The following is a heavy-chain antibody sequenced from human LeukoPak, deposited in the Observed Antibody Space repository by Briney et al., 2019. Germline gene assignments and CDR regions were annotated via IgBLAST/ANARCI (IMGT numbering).Heavy chain of an antibody. CDR1: GFTFSSYA. Sequence: GGSLRLSCAGSGFTFSSYAMSWVRQAPGKGLEWVSTISGNGGRTYYADSVKGRFTISRDNSKNTLYVQMNSLRAEDTAVYYCAKDGLSDYWGQGTLVTVSS. J-gene: IGHJ4*02. V-gene: IGHV3-23*01. CDR3: AKDGLSDY. D-gene: IGHD4/OR15-4a*01. CDR2: ISGNGGRT.